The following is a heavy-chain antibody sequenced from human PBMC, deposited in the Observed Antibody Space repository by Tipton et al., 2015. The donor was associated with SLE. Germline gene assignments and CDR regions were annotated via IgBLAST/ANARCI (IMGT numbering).Heavy chain of an antibody. J-gene: IGHJ4*02. CDR2: INHSGST. D-gene: IGHD6-6*01. CDR3: ASRFGSSSY. V-gene: IGHV4-34*01. CDR1: GGSFSGYY. Sequence: LRLSCAVYGGSFSGYYWSWIRQPPGKGLEWIGEINHSGSTNYNPSLKSRVTISVDTSKNQFSLKLNSVTAADTAVYYCASRFGSSSYWGQGTLVTVSS.